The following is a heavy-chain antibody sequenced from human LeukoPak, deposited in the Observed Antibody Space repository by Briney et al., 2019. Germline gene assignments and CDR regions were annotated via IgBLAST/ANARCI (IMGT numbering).Heavy chain of an antibody. J-gene: IGHJ4*02. CDR2: IYYSGST. V-gene: IGHV4-59*01. D-gene: IGHD3-3*01. CDR1: GGSISSYY. CDR3: ARGIYDFWSGYSDY. Sequence: TSETLSLTCTVSGGSISSYYWSWIRQPPGKGLEWIGYIYYSGSTNYNPSLKSLVTISVDTSKNQFSLKLSSVTAADTAVYYCARGIYDFWSGYSDYWGQGTLVTVSS.